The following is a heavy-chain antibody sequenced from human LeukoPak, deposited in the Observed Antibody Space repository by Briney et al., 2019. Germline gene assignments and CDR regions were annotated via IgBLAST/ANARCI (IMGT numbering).Heavy chain of an antibody. D-gene: IGHD3-16*01. J-gene: IGHJ5*02. CDR3: ARGGGGLNWFDP. CDR2: ISSSSSYI. Sequence: GRSLRLSCAASGFTFSAYTMNWVRQAPGKGLEWVSSISSSSSYIFYADSVKGRFTISRDNAKNSLYLQMNSLSAEDTAVYYCARGGGGLNWFDPWGQGTLVTVSS. V-gene: IGHV3-21*01. CDR1: GFTFSAYT.